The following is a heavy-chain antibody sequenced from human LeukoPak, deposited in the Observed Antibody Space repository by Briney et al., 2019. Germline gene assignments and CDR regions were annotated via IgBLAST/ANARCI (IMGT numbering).Heavy chain of an antibody. V-gene: IGHV1-2*02. D-gene: IGHD3-22*01. CDR3: ARDWGWLLLNDWFDP. J-gene: IGHJ5*02. CDR2: INPNSGGT. Sequence: ASVKVSCKASGYTFTGYYMHWVRQAPGQGLEWMGWINPNSGGTNYAQKFQGRVTMTRDTSISTAYMELSRLRSDDTAVYYCARDWGWLLLNDWFDPWDQGTLVTVSS. CDR1: GYTFTGYY.